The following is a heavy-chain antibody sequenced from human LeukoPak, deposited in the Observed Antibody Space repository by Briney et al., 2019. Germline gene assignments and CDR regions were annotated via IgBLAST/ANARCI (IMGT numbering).Heavy chain of an antibody. D-gene: IGHD3-10*01. J-gene: IGHJ4*02. CDR1: GYTFTSYY. Sequence: ASVKVSCKVSGYTFTSYYMHWVRQAPGQGLEWMGIINPSGGSTSYAQKFQGRVTMTRDMSTSTVYMELRSLRSDDTAVYYCARDLITMVRGPMGYWGQGTLVTVSS. CDR3: ARDLITMVRGPMGY. V-gene: IGHV1-46*01. CDR2: INPSGGST.